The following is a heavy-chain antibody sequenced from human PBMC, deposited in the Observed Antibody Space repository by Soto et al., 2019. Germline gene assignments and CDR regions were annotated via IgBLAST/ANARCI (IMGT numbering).Heavy chain of an antibody. V-gene: IGHV4-31*03. CDR1: GGSISSGGYY. CDR2: IYYSGST. Sequence: SETLSLTCTFSGGSISSGGYYWSWIRRHPGKGLEWIGYIYYSGSTYYNPSLKSRVTISVDTSKNQFSLKLSSVTAADTAVYYCARDLGGSGTTNEGVLDVWGQGTTVTVS. D-gene: IGHD3-10*01. CDR3: ARDLGGSGTTNEGVLDV. J-gene: IGHJ6*02.